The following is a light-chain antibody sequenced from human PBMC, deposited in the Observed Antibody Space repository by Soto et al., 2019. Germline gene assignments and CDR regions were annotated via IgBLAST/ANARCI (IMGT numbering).Light chain of an antibody. V-gene: IGKV3-15*01. Sequence: EIVVTQSPATLSVSPGERVTLSCRASQSVSSSLAWYQQRPGQAPRLLIYDTSTRAAGISPRFSGSGSGTEFTLTISSLQYQDFSVYYCQQYIDWPPGTFGQGTEVEIK. CDR3: QQYIDWPPGT. CDR2: DTS. CDR1: QSVSSS. J-gene: IGKJ1*01.